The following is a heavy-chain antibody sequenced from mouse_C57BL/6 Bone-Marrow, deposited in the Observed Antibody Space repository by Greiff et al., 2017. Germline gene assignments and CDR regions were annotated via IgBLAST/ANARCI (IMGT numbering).Heavy chain of an antibody. V-gene: IGHV1-69*01. CDR3: AHYDGSSYGRGYFDV. D-gene: IGHD1-1*01. Sequence: QVQLQQPGAELVMPGASVKLSCKASGYTFTSYWMHWVKQRPGQGLEWIGEIDPSDSYTNYNQKFKGKSTLTVDKSSSTAYMQLSSLTSEDSAVYYCAHYDGSSYGRGYFDVWGTGTTVTVSS. J-gene: IGHJ1*03. CDR1: GYTFTSYW. CDR2: IDPSDSYT.